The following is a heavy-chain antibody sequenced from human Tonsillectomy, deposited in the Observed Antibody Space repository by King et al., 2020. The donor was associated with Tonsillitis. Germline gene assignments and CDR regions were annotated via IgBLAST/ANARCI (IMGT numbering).Heavy chain of an antibody. CDR3: AKDRRFGELSWDY. V-gene: IGHV3-23*03. CDR1: GFTFSSYA. Sequence: VQSGGSLRLSCAASGFTFSSYAMSWVRQAPGKGLEWVSLIYSGGSGTYYADSVKGRFTISRDNFKNTLYLEMSSLRAEDTAVYYCAKDRRFGELSWDYWGQGTLVTVSS. J-gene: IGHJ4*02. CDR2: IYSGGSGT. D-gene: IGHD3-10*01.